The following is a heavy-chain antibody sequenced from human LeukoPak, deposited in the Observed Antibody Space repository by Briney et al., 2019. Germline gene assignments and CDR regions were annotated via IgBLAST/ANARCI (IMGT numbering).Heavy chain of an antibody. D-gene: IGHD1-26*01. J-gene: IGHJ6*03. Sequence: PSQTLSLTCTVSGDSVSSGSNYWSWIRQPAGKGLEWIGRIYSSWTTNYNPSLKSRVTISVDTSKNQFSLKLSSVTAADTAVYYCARVPRGSIVGTLPYFYYYMDVWGKGTTVIVSS. CDR3: ARVPRGSIVGTLPYFYYYMDV. V-gene: IGHV4-61*02. CDR2: IYSSWTT. CDR1: GDSVSSGSNY.